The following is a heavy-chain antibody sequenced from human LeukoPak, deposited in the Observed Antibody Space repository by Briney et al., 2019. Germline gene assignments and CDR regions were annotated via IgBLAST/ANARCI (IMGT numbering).Heavy chain of an antibody. D-gene: IGHD1-26*01. J-gene: IGHJ3*02. CDR3: ARCLGSGSYLFDAFDI. Sequence: GGSLRLSCAASGFTFDDYAVHWVRQAPGKGLEWVSGISWNSGTLGYADSVKGRFTISRDYAKNSLYLQMNSLRAGDTAVYYCARCLGSGSYLFDAFDIWGPGTMVTVSS. CDR2: ISWNSGTL. CDR1: GFTFDDYA. V-gene: IGHV3-9*01.